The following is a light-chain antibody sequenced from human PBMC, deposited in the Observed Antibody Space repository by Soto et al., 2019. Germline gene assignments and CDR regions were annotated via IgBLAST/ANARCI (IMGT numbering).Light chain of an antibody. CDR3: QQYSTYPWT. V-gene: IGKV1-5*01. CDR2: DAS. CDR1: QSISTW. Sequence: DIQLTQSPSTLSASVGDRVSITCRASQSISTWLAWYQQKPGKAPKLLIFDASSLESRVSSRFSGRGSGTQFTLTISSLQPDDFATYYCQQYSTYPWTFGQGTKV. J-gene: IGKJ1*01.